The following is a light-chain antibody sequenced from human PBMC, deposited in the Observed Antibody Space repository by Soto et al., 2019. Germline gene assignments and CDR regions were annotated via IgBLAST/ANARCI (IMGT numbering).Light chain of an antibody. CDR2: AAS. Sequence: DIQMTQSPSSLSASVGDRVTITCRASQSISSYLNWYQHKPGKAPKLLIYAASSLQSGVPSRFSGSGSGTDFSLTISSLKPDDFATYYCQQYNSYWTFGQGTKVDI. J-gene: IGKJ1*01. V-gene: IGKV1-39*01. CDR3: QQYNSYWT. CDR1: QSISSY.